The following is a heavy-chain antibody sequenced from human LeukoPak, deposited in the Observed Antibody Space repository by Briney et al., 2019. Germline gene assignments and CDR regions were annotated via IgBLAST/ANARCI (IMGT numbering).Heavy chain of an antibody. D-gene: IGHD2-2*01. J-gene: IGHJ1*01. CDR2: IKSKTDGGTT. CDR3: TRELWCSSTPCRAAFQL. V-gene: IGHV3-15*01. Sequence: KPGESLRLSCAASGFTFNYDWMTWVRQAPGKGLEWVGRIKSKTDGGTTDYAAPVKGRFTLSRDDSKNMVYLQMNSLKTEDTAVYYCTRELWCSSTPCRAAFQLWGQGTLVTVSS. CDR1: GFTFNYDW.